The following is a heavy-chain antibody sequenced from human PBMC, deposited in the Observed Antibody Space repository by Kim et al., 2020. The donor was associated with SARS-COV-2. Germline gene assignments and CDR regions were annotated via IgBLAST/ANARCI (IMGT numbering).Heavy chain of an antibody. CDR3: AKARSWTYGDS. CDR1: GFSFGNYS. D-gene: IGHD3-10*01. J-gene: IGHJ5*01. V-gene: IGHV3-23*01. Sequence: GGSLRLSCSASGFSFGNYSMSWVRQAPGKGLEWVSIISASGRTPYYIDSVKGRFTISSDNSKNTMYLQMNSLTADDTARYYCAKARSWTYGDSWGPGTL. CDR2: ISASGRTP.